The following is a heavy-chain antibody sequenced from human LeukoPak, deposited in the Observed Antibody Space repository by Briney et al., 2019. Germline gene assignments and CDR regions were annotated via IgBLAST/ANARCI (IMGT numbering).Heavy chain of an antibody. D-gene: IGHD6-6*01. CDR3: ARSSYSSSSSV. CDR1: GFTFSGFW. CDR2: INSDGSGG. Sequence: GGSLRLSCAVSGFTFSGFWMSWSRQAPGKGLEWVASINSDGSGGYYADVVKGRFSISRDNAKNSLYLQINSLRAEDTAVYYCARSSYSSSSSVWGQGTMVTVSS. J-gene: IGHJ3*01. V-gene: IGHV3-7*03.